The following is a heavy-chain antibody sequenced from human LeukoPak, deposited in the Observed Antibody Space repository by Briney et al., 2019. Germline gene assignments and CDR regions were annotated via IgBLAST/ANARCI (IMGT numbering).Heavy chain of an antibody. Sequence: GGSLRLSCAASGFTFSDYYMSWMRQAPGKGLEWVSYISNSGSTIHYADSVQGRFTISRDNAKNSLYLQSDSLRAEDTAVYHCARVNRHYYGSGSPHFDYWGQGTLVTVSS. CDR3: ARVNRHYYGSGSPHFDY. CDR2: ISNSGSTI. J-gene: IGHJ4*02. D-gene: IGHD3-10*01. V-gene: IGHV3-11*01. CDR1: GFTFSDYY.